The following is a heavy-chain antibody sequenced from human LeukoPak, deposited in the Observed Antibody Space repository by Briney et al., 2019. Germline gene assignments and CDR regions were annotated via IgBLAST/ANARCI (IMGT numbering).Heavy chain of an antibody. CDR3: AREEVGPEQGDYFDY. Sequence: PGGSLRLSCAASGFTFSSYAMHWVRQAPGKGLEWVAVISYDGSNKYYADSVKGRFTISRDNSKNTLYLQMNSLRAEDTAVYYCAREEVGPEQGDYFDYWGQGTLVTVSS. CDR1: GFTFSSYA. V-gene: IGHV3-30-3*01. J-gene: IGHJ4*02. CDR2: ISYDGSNK. D-gene: IGHD1-26*01.